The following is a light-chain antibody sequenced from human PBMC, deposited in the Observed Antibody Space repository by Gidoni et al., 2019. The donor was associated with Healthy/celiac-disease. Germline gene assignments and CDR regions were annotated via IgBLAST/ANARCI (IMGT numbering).Light chain of an antibody. J-gene: IGLJ2*01. V-gene: IGLV2-8*01. CDR2: ECN. Sequence: QSALTQPTSASGSPGQSVTISCTGTSSDVGGYNYDSWYQQHPGKAPKLMIFECNKRPSGVPDRFSGSKSGNSSSLTVSGLQAEDEADYYCSSYAGSNNFGVFGGGTKLTGL. CDR1: SSDVGGYNY. CDR3: SSYAGSNNFGV.